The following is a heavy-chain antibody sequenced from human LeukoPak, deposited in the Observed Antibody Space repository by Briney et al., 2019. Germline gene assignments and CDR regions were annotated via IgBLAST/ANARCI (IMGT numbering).Heavy chain of an antibody. V-gene: IGHV3-11*01. CDR1: GFVFSDFY. J-gene: IGHJ4*02. CDR3: ARGRTDDYGDYFDY. D-gene: IGHD4-17*01. Sequence: GGSLRLSCVGSGFVFSDFYMSWIRQAPGKGLGWVGYISGSGAAIDYADSVKGRFTISRDNAKNSLYLQMNSLTAEDTASYYCARGRTDDYGDYFDYWGQGTLVTVSS. CDR2: ISGSGAAI.